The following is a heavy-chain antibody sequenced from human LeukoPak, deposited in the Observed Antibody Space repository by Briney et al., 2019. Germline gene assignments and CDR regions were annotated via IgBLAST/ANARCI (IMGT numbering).Heavy chain of an antibody. V-gene: IGHV3-33*01. D-gene: IGHD1-26*01. Sequence: GRSLRLSCAASGFTFSSCGMHWVRQAPGKGLEWVAVIWYDGSNKYYADSVKGRFTISRDNPKNTLYLQMNSLRAEDTAVYYCARGELPYYYYYGMDVWGQGTTVTVSS. CDR2: IWYDGSNK. J-gene: IGHJ6*02. CDR3: ARGELPYYYYYGMDV. CDR1: GFTFSSCG.